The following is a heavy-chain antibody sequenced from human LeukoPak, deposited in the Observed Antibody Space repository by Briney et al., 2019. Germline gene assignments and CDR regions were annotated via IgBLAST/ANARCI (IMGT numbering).Heavy chain of an antibody. CDR2: IIPMFGTA. Sequence: SVKVSCKASGYTFTSYDINWVRQATGQGPEWMGGIIPMFGTANYAQKFQDRVTITADEFTTTAYMELSSLRPEDTAVYYCARGGYSYGWGGKAFDIWGQGTMVTVSS. J-gene: IGHJ3*02. V-gene: IGHV1-69*13. CDR1: GYTFTSYD. CDR3: ARGGYSYGWGGKAFDI. D-gene: IGHD5-18*01.